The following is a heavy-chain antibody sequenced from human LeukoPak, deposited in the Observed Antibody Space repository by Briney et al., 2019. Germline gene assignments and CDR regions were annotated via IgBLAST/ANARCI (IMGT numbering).Heavy chain of an antibody. CDR2: ISAYNGNT. D-gene: IGHD2-15*01. V-gene: IGHV1-18*01. Sequence: ASVKVSWKASGYTFTSYGISWVRQAPGQGLEWMGWISAYNGNTNYAQKLQGRVTMTTDTSTSTAYMELRSLRSDDTAVYYCARDMRYCSGGSCYSGHYGMDVWGQGTTVTVSS. J-gene: IGHJ6*02. CDR1: GYTFTSYG. CDR3: ARDMRYCSGGSCYSGHYGMDV.